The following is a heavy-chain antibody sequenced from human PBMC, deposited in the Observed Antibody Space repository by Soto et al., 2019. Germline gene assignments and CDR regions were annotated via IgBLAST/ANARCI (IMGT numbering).Heavy chain of an antibody. CDR3: ANSEYSRYKNIDV. V-gene: IGHV3-30*18. CDR1: GFIFRGYG. J-gene: IGHJ6*02. Sequence: GGSLRLSCAASGFIFRGYGMHWVRQAPGRGLEWVALISYDGSIKYYADSVRGRFTISRDNSKNTLYLQMNSLRAEDTAVYYCANSEYSRYKNIDVWGQGTTVTVSS. CDR2: ISYDGSIK. D-gene: IGHD5-18*01.